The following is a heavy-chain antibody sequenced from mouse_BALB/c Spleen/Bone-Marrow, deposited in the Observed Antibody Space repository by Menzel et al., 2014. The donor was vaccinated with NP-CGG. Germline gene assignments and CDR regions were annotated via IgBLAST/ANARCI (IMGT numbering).Heavy chain of an antibody. J-gene: IGHJ3*01. D-gene: IGHD2-14*01. CDR3: ARSDYRYDPLAY. Sequence: QVQLQQSGAELVMPGASVKMSCKASGHTFTDYWIHWVKQRPGQGLEWIGAIDTSDDYTTYNQKFKGKATLTADESSSTAYMQFSSLTSEDSAVYYCARSDYRYDPLAYWGQGTLVTVSA. CDR1: GHTFTDYW. V-gene: IGHV1-69*01. CDR2: IDTSDDYT.